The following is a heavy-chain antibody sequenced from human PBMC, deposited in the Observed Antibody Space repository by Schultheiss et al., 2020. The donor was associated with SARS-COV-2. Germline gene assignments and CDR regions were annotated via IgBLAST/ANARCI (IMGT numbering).Heavy chain of an antibody. J-gene: IGHJ4*02. V-gene: IGHV3-73*01. CDR3: TTVSSSWNSDY. D-gene: IGHD6-13*01. CDR2: IRSKANSYAT. CDR1: GFTFSSYA. Sequence: GGSLRLSCAASGFTFSSYAMHWVRQASGKGLEWVGRIRSKANSYATAYAASVKGRFTISRDDSKNTAYLQMNSLKTEDTAVYYCTTVSSSWNSDYWGQGTLVTVSS.